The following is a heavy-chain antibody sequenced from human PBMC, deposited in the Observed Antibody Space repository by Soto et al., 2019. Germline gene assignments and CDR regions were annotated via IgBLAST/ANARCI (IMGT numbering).Heavy chain of an antibody. Sequence: EVQLVESGGGLVQPGGSLRLSCAASGFTFSTYWMNWVRQAPGKGLQWVANIKEDGSEEYYVDSVKGRFTISRDNAKNSVYLDMNSLRSEDTAVYYCARDWGAPGRGSAFGYYYHFGMDVWGQGTTVTVPS. V-gene: IGHV3-7*05. J-gene: IGHJ6*02. CDR2: IKEDGSEE. CDR1: GFTFSTYW. CDR3: ARDWGAPGRGSAFGYYYHFGMDV. D-gene: IGHD3-16*01.